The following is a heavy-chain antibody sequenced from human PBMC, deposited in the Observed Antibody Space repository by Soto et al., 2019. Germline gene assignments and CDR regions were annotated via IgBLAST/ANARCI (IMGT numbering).Heavy chain of an antibody. V-gene: IGHV4-30-2*01. CDR1: GASVTRDGNC. CDR2: IYHGGST. J-gene: IGHJ4*02. Sequence: SETLSLTCSVSGASVTRDGNCWTWIRQPPGKGLEFVASIYHGGSTFYNPSLRSRVTISLDRSKNQFSLKLTSVTAADTAVYYCVRGNTGYGNFDSWGQGTLVTVSS. CDR3: VRGNTGYGNFDS. D-gene: IGHD5-12*01.